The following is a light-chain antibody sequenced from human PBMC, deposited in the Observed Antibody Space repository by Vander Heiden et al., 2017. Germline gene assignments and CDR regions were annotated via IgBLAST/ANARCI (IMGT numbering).Light chain of an antibody. CDR2: DAT. V-gene: IGKV1-33*01. J-gene: IGKJ4*01. CDR1: QDISNY. CDR3: QQYDNLPS. Sequence: DIQMSQSPSSLSASVGDKLTITCQASQDISNYLNWYQQKPGKAPKLLIYDATNLETGVPSRFSGSGSGTDFTFTSSSLQPEDIATYYCQQYDNLPSFGGGTKVEIK.